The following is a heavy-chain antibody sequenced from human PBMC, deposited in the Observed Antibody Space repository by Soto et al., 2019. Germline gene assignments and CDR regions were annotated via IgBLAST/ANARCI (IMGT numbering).Heavy chain of an antibody. CDR3: AKEDYDSSGYYLGWDH. CDR1: GFTFSSYA. CDR2: ISYDGSNK. D-gene: IGHD3-22*01. J-gene: IGHJ4*02. Sequence: GGSLRLSCAASGFTFSSYAMHWVRQAPGRGLEWVAVISYDGSNKYYADSVKGRFTISRDNSKNTLYLQMNGLRAEDTAVYYCAKEDYDSSGYYLGWDHWGQGTLVTVSS. V-gene: IGHV3-30-3*01.